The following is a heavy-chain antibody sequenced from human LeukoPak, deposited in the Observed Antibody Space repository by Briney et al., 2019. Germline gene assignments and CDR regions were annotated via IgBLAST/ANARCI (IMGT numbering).Heavy chain of an antibody. Sequence: ASVKVSCKASGYTFTSYDINWVRQATGQGLEWMAWMNPNNGNTGNAQKFQGRVTMTEDTSTDTAYMELSSLRSEDTAVYYCATGLTVTIIPDYWGQGTLVTVSS. J-gene: IGHJ4*02. V-gene: IGHV1-8*02. CDR2: MNPNNGNT. CDR3: ATGLTVTIIPDY. CDR1: GYTFTSYD. D-gene: IGHD4-17*01.